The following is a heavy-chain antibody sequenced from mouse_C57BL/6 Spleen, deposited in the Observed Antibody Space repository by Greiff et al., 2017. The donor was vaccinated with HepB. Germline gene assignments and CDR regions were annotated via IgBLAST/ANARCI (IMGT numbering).Heavy chain of an antibody. CDR3: ARNFYDYDGPWFAY. D-gene: IGHD2-4*01. Sequence: EVMLVESGGGLVKPGGSLKLSCAASGFTFSDYGMHWVRQAPEKGLEWVAYISSGSSTIYYADTVKGRFTISRDNAKNTLFLQMTSLRSEDTAMYYCARNFYDYDGPWFAYWGQGTLVTVSA. J-gene: IGHJ3*01. V-gene: IGHV5-17*01. CDR2: ISSGSSTI. CDR1: GFTFSDYG.